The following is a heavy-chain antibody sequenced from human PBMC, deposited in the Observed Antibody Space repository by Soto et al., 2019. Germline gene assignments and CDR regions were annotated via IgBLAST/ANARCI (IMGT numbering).Heavy chain of an antibody. CDR2: IYYSGST. CDR3: ARVEQLVRGLYYYYGMDV. D-gene: IGHD6-6*01. CDR1: GGSISSYY. Sequence: PSETLSLTCTVSGGSISSYYWSWIRQPPGKGLEWIGYIYYSGSTNYNPSLKSRVTISVDTSKNQFSLKLSSVTAADTAVYYCARVEQLVRGLYYYYGMDVWGQGTTVTVSS. V-gene: IGHV4-59*01. J-gene: IGHJ6*02.